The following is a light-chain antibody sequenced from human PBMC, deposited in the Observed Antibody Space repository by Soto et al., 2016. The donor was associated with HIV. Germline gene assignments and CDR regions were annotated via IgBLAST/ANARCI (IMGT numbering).Light chain of an antibody. CDR2: QDT. J-gene: IGLJ3*02. CDR1: KLGDKY. CDR3: QTWDSNTGV. V-gene: IGLV3-1*01. Sequence: SYELSQPPSMSVSPGQTASITCPGDKLGDKYVCWYQQKPGQSPVLVIYQDTKRPSGIPERFSGSTSGNTATLTISGTQAMDEADYYCQTWDSNTGVFGGGTKLTVL.